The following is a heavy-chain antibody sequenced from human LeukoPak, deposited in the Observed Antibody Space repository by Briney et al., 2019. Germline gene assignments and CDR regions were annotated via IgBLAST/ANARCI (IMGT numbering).Heavy chain of an antibody. D-gene: IGHD4-11*01. J-gene: IGHJ3*02. Sequence: GGSLRLSCAASGFTFSSYAMHWVRQAPGKGLEWVAVISYDGSNKYYADSVKGRFTISRDNSKNTLYLQMNSLRAEDTAVYYCARATYDHSNFHSGPGYAFDIWGQGTMVTVSS. V-gene: IGHV3-30*01. CDR3: ARATYDHSNFHSGPGYAFDI. CDR2: ISYDGSNK. CDR1: GFTFSSYA.